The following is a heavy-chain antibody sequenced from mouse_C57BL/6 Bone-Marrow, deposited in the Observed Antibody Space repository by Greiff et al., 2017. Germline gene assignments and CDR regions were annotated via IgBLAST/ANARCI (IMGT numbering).Heavy chain of an antibody. CDR2: INPSSGYT. V-gene: IGHV1-7*01. CDR1: GYTFTSYW. CDR3: ARDGYYAMDY. Sequence: QVQLKESGAELAKPGASVKLSCKASGYTFTSYWMHWVKQRPGQGLEWIGYINPSSGYTKYNQKFKDKDTLTADKSSSTAYMQLSSLTYEDSAVYYCARDGYYAMDYWGQGTSVTVSS. J-gene: IGHJ4*01. D-gene: IGHD2-3*01.